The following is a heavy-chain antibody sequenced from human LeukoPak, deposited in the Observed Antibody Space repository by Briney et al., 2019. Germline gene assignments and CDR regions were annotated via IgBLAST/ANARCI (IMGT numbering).Heavy chain of an antibody. CDR3: ARDLDGYDFWSGPPDY. Sequence: GGSLRLSCAASGFTFSSYSMNWVRQAPGKGLEWVSSISSSSSYIYYADSVKGRFTISRDSAKNSLYLQMNSLRAEDTAVYYCARDLDGYDFWSGPPDYWGQGTLVTVSS. CDR2: ISSSSSYI. CDR1: GFTFSSYS. D-gene: IGHD3-3*01. J-gene: IGHJ4*02. V-gene: IGHV3-21*01.